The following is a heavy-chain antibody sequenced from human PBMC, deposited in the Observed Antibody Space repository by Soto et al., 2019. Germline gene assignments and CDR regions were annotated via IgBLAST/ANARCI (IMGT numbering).Heavy chain of an antibody. Sequence: GGSLRLACTASEFTVVSHGMHWISKAPGKGLEWVAVISYDGSNKYYADSVKGRFTISRDNSKNTLYLQMNSLRAEDTAVYYCAKDAIAVAGPFDYWGQGTLVTVSS. D-gene: IGHD6-19*01. CDR2: ISYDGSNK. J-gene: IGHJ4*02. CDR1: EFTVVSHG. V-gene: IGHV3-30*18. CDR3: AKDAIAVAGPFDY.